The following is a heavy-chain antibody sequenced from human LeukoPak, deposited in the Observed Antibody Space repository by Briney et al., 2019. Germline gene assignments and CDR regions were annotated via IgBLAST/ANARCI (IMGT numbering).Heavy chain of an antibody. J-gene: IGHJ4*02. V-gene: IGHV3-23*01. CDR1: GFTFSGYA. CDR2: FSGSGGST. Sequence: GGSLNLSFPASGFTFSGYAMSWVGQAQGRGLGGVSLFSGSGGSTYCADSVKGRFTISRDNSKNTLYLQMNSLRAEDTAVYYCAKGISGAVVTPGPFDYWGQGTLVTVSS. D-gene: IGHD4-23*01. CDR3: AKGISGAVVTPGPFDY.